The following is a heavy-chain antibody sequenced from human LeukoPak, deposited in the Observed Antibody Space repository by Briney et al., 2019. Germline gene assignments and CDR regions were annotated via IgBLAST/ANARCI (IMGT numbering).Heavy chain of an antibody. D-gene: IGHD5-12*01. CDR2: IIPIFGTA. V-gene: IGHV1-69*13. Sequence: ASVKASCKASGGTFSSYAISWVRQAPGQGLEWMGGIIPIFGTANYAQKFQGRVTITADESTSTAYMELSSLRSEDTAVYYCAREGDPDEYSGYAWFDPWGQGTLVTVSS. CDR1: GGTFSSYA. J-gene: IGHJ5*02. CDR3: AREGDPDEYSGYAWFDP.